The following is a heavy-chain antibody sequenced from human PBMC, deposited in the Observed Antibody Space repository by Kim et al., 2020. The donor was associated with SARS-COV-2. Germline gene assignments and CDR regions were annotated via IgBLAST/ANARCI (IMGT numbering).Heavy chain of an antibody. CDR1: GYTFTSYA. CDR3: AREGPLVLRYFDRSTGFDP. J-gene: IGHJ5*02. V-gene: IGHV7-4-1*02. CDR2: INTNTGNP. Sequence: ASVKVSCKASGYTFTSYAMNWVRQAPGQGLEWMGWINTNTGNPTYAQGFTGRFVFSLDTSVSTAYLQISSLKAEDTAVYYCAREGPLVLRYFDRSTGFDPWGQGTLVTVSS. D-gene: IGHD3-9*01.